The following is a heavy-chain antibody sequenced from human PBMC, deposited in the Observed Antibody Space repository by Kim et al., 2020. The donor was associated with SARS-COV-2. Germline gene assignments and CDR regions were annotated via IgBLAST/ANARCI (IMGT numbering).Heavy chain of an antibody. Sequence: GGSLRLSCAASGFTFSSYDMHWVRQATGKGLEWVSAIGTAGDTYYPGSVKGRFTISRENAKNSLYLQMNSLRAGETAVYYCARGVRYYDSSGYYYVGPYFDLWGRGTLVTVSS. CDR2: IGTAGDT. J-gene: IGHJ2*01. CDR3: ARGVRYYDSSGYYYVGPYFDL. D-gene: IGHD3-22*01. CDR1: GFTFSSYD. V-gene: IGHV3-13*01.